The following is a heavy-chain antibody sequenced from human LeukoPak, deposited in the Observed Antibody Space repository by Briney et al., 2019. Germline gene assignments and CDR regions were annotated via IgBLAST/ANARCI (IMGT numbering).Heavy chain of an antibody. CDR1: GFTFNNYA. D-gene: IGHD2-15*01. CDR3: AKAFAPSLLADV. CDR2: ISGSGDST. Sequence: GGSLRLSCAASGFTFNNYAMSWVRQAPGKGLEWVSVISGSGDSTYYADSVKGRFTISRDNSKNTLYLQMNSLRAEDTAVYYCAKAFAPSLLADVWGQGTTVTVSS. J-gene: IGHJ6*02. V-gene: IGHV3-23*01.